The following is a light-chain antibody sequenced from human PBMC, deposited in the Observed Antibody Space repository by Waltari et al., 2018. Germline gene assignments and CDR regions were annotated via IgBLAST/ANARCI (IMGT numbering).Light chain of an antibody. V-gene: IGLV1-47*01. CDR1: SSNIGDHF. CDR3: ATWDDGLSGWV. J-gene: IGLJ3*02. Sequence: QSVVTQPPSASGTPGQRVAISCSGSSSNIGDHFVYWYQQLPGTAPKLLIYRNNQRPSGVPDRFSGSKSGTSAALAISGLRSEDEADYYCATWDDGLSGWVFGGGTKLTVL. CDR2: RNN.